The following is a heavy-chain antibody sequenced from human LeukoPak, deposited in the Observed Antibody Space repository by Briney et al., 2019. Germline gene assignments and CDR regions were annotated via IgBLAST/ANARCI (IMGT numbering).Heavy chain of an antibody. D-gene: IGHD5-12*01. CDR1: GFIFSSYA. V-gene: IGHV3-23*01. CDR3: AKEGGYSGYQWVWFDP. Sequence: GGSLRLSCVGSGFIFSSYAMSWVRQAPGKGLEWVSIISGSGGTIYYADSVKGRFSISRDNFKNMLHLQMNSLRAEDTAVYYCAKEGGYSGYQWVWFDPWGQGTLVTVSS. J-gene: IGHJ5*02. CDR2: ISGSGGTI.